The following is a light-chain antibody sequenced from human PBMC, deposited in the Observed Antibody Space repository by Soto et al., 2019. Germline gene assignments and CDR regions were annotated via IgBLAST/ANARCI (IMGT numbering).Light chain of an antibody. J-gene: IGKJ1*01. V-gene: IGKV1-39*01. Sequence: DLQLTQSPSSLSASVGDRVTITCRASETIARYLNWYQQKPGKAPNLLIYAASTLKSGFPTRFSGTGSGTDFTLTISRLQPEDFATYYCQQTYNPPRSFGPGTKVESK. CDR3: QQTYNPPRS. CDR1: ETIARY. CDR2: AAS.